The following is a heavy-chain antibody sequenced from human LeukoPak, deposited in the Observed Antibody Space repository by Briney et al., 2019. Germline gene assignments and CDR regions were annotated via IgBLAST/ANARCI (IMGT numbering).Heavy chain of an antibody. V-gene: IGHV1-69*05. D-gene: IGHD5-24*01. CDR1: GGTFSSYA. J-gene: IGHJ5*02. CDR2: IIPIFGTA. CDR3: AGYAVVEMATIGWFDP. Sequence: SVKVSCKASGGTFSSYAISWVRQAPGQGLEWMGGIIPIFGTANYAQKFQGRVTITTDESTSTAYMELSSLRSEDTTVYYCAGYAVVEMATIGWFDPWGQGTLVTVSS.